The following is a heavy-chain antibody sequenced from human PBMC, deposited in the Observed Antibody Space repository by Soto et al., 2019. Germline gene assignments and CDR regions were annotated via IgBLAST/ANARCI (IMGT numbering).Heavy chain of an antibody. D-gene: IGHD3-10*01. Sequence: SETLSLTCAVSGGSISSGGYSWSWIRQPPGKGLEWIGYIYHSGSTYYNPSLKSRVTISVDRSKNQFSLKLSSVTAADTAVYYRARDRGNHPFDYWGQGTLVTVSS. V-gene: IGHV4-30-2*01. CDR1: GGSISSGGYS. CDR3: ARDRGNHPFDY. CDR2: IYHSGST. J-gene: IGHJ4*02.